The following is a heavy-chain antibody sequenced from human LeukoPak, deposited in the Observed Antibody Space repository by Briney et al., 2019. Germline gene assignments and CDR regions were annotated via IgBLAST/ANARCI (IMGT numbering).Heavy chain of an antibody. Sequence: AGGSLRLSCAGSGFTFSSYSMNWVRQAPGKGLEWVSCISSGSNDIYYADSVKGRFTISRDNAKNSLYLEMNSLRAEDTAVYYCARSIGAAYFDNWGQGTLVTVSS. D-gene: IGHD6-13*01. CDR2: ISSGSNDI. V-gene: IGHV3-21*01. CDR1: GFTFSSYS. CDR3: ARSIGAAYFDN. J-gene: IGHJ4*02.